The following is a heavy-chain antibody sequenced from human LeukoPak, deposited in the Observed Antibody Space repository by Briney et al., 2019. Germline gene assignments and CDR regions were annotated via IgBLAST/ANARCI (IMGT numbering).Heavy chain of an antibody. D-gene: IGHD6-25*01. V-gene: IGHV1-69*01. J-gene: IGHJ5*02. CDR2: IIPIFGTA. CDR3: ARQRGLSWFDP. CDR1: GATFSSYA. Sequence: SVNVSFKASGATFSSYAISWVRQSPGQGLEWMGGIIPIFGTANYAQKFPGSVTITADESTSTAYLELSSLRSEDTAVYYCARQRGLSWFDPWGQGTLVSVSS.